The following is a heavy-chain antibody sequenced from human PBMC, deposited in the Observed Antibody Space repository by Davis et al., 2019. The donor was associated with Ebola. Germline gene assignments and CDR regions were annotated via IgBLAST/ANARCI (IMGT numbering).Heavy chain of an antibody. CDR3: ARLSPDLVTTRWLVLDY. CDR2: IYYSGST. CDR1: GGSISSGGYY. D-gene: IGHD6-19*01. V-gene: IGHV4-39*01. J-gene: IGHJ4*02. Sequence: MPSETLSLTCTVSGGSISSGGYYWGWIRQPPGTGLEWIGSIYYSGSTYYNPSLKSRVTISVDTSKNQFSLKLSSVTVADTAVYYCARLSPDLVTTRWLVLDYWGQGTLVTVFS.